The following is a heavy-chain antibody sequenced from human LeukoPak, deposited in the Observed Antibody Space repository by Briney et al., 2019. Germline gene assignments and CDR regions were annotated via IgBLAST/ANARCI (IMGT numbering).Heavy chain of an antibody. CDR1: GGSIRSSYYY. V-gene: IGHV4-39*01. CDR2: IYDSGST. Sequence: SETLSLTCTVSGGSIRSSYYYWGWIRQPPGRGLEWIRSIYDSGSTYYNPSLKSRVTISVDTSKNQFSLKLNSVTAADTAVYYRARHYGPWGQGTLVAVSS. CDR3: ARHYGP. D-gene: IGHD3-10*01. J-gene: IGHJ5*02.